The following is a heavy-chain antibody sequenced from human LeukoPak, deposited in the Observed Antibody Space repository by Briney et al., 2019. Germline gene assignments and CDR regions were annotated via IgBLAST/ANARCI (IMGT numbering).Heavy chain of an antibody. CDR2: ISSSGSTI. J-gene: IGHJ4*02. V-gene: IGHV3-48*03. CDR1: GFTFSSYE. CDR3: ARGRYFDWLLNFDY. D-gene: IGHD3-9*01. Sequence: GGSLRLSXAASGFTFSSYEMNWVRQAPGKGLEWDSYISSSGSTIYYADSVKGRFTISRDNAKNSLYLQMNSLRAEDTAVYYCARGRYFDWLLNFDYWGRGTLVTVSS.